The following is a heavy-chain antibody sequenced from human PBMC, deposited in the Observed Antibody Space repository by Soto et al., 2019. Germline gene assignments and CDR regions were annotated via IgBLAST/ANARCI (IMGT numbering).Heavy chain of an antibody. CDR2: ISGSGGST. V-gene: IGHV3-23*01. CDR1: GFTFSSYA. CDR3: AKGSGHYDYIWGSYRANWFDP. J-gene: IGHJ5*02. Sequence: EVQLLESGRGLVQPGGSLRLSCAASGFTFSSYAMSWVRQAPGKGLEWVSAISGSGGSTYYADSVKGRFTISRDNSKNTLYLQMNSLRAEDTAVYYCAKGSGHYDYIWGSYRANWFDPWGQGTLVTVSS. D-gene: IGHD3-16*02.